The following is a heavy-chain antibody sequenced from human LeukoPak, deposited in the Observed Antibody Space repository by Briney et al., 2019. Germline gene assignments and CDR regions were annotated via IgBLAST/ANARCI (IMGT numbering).Heavy chain of an antibody. CDR1: GGTFSSYA. CDR2: IIPIFGTA. J-gene: IGHJ4*02. Sequence: SVKVSCKASGGTFSSYAISGVRQAPGQGLEWMGGIIPIFGTANYPQMFQGRVTITTDESTSTAYREVNSLRSEDTAVYYCARRLVRAADYWGQGTLVTVSS. CDR3: ARRLVRAADY. D-gene: IGHD1-26*01. V-gene: IGHV1-69*05.